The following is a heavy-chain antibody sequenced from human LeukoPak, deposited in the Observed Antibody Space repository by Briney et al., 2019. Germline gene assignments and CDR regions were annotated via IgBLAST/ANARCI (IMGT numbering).Heavy chain of an antibody. Sequence: PGGSLRLSCAASGFTFDDYAMHWVRQAPRKGLEWVSGISWNSGSIGYADSVKGRFTISRDNAKNSLYLQMNSLRAEDTALYYCAKDFQYYDSSGYLDYWGQGTLVTVSS. J-gene: IGHJ4*02. CDR2: ISWNSGSI. V-gene: IGHV3-9*01. CDR3: AKDFQYYDSSGYLDY. D-gene: IGHD3-22*01. CDR1: GFTFDDYA.